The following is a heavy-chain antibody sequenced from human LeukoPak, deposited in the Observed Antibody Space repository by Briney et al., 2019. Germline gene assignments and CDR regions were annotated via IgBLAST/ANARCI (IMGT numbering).Heavy chain of an antibody. J-gene: IGHJ4*02. V-gene: IGHV4-38-2*02. CDR1: GYSISSNYY. CDR2: IYHSGST. CDR3: ARAPGGGYCSSTNCYVSYY. Sequence: SETLSLTCTVSGYSISSNYYWGWIRQPPGRGLEWIGNIYHSGSTYYNPSLKSRVTISVDTSKNQFSLKLSSVTAADTAVYYCARAPGGGYCSSTNCYVSYYWGQGTLVTVSS. D-gene: IGHD2-2*01.